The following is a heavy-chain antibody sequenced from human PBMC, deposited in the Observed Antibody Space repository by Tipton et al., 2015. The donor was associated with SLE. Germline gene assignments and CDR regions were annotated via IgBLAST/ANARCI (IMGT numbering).Heavy chain of an antibody. CDR2: IGGSSGNT. Sequence: SLRLSCAASGFTFSSYAMSWVRQTPGKGLEWVSAIGGSSGNTYYADSVKGRFTISRDNSKNTLSLQMNSLRDEDTAVYYCARTRYFDYWGQGTLVTVSS. V-gene: IGHV3-23*01. J-gene: IGHJ4*02. CDR1: GFTFSSYA. D-gene: IGHD1-7*01. CDR3: ARTRYFDY.